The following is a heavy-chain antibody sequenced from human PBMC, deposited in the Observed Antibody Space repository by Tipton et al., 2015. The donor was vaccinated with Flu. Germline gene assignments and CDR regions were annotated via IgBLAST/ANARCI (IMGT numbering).Heavy chain of an antibody. CDR3: ARKGLLGMDWYFDL. J-gene: IGHJ2*01. V-gene: IGHV4-38-2*02. CDR1: GYSISSGYY. CDR2: IYHSGST. Sequence: TLSLTCTVSGYSISSGYYWGWIRQPPGKGLEWIGSIYHSGSTYYNPSLKSRVTISVDTSKNQFSLKLSSVTAADTAVYYCARKGLLGMDWYFDLWGRGTLVTVSS. D-gene: IGHD3-10*01.